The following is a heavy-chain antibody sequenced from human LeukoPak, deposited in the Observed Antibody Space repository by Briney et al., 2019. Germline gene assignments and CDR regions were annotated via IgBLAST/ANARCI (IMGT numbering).Heavy chain of an antibody. CDR1: GGSISSSNYY. J-gene: IGHJ4*02. CDR2: IYSSGSS. Sequence: PSETLSLTCTVSGGSISSSNYYWGWIRQPPGKGLEWIGSIYSSGSSHYNPSLKSRVTISVDTSKNQFSLKLRSVTAADTAVYYCASLVGVTAITNYWGQGTLVTVAS. CDR3: ASLVGVTAITNY. V-gene: IGHV4-39*01. D-gene: IGHD2-21*02.